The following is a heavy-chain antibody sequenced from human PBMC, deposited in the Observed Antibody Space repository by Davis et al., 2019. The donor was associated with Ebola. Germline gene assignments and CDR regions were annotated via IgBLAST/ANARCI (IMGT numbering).Heavy chain of an antibody. D-gene: IGHD1-1*01. Sequence: AASVKVSCKASGYTFTSYGISWVRQAPGQGLEWMGWINTNTGNPTYAQAFTGRFVFSLDTSASTAYLEISSLKAEDTAVYYCARGYSFSWYICDSWGQGTLVTVSS. V-gene: IGHV7-4-1*02. CDR3: ARGYSFSWYICDS. CDR2: INTNTGNP. J-gene: IGHJ4*02. CDR1: GYTFTSYG.